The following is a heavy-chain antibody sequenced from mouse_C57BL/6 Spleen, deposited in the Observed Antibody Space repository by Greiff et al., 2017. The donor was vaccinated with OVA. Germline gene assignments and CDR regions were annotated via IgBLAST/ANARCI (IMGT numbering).Heavy chain of an antibody. CDR1: GYTFTSYW. CDR2: IDPSDSYT. J-gene: IGHJ2*01. CDR3: ARIYDGYYY. D-gene: IGHD2-3*01. Sequence: QVQLQQPGAELVKPGASVKLSCKASGYTFTSYWMQWVKQRPGQGLEWIGEIDPSDSYTNYNQKFKGKATLTVDTSSSTAYMQLSSLTSEESAVYYCARIYDGYYYWGQGTTLTVSS. V-gene: IGHV1-50*01.